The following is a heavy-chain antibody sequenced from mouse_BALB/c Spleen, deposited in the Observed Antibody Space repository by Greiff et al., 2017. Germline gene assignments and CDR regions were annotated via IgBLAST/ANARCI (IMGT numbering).Heavy chain of an antibody. CDR2: IDPYYGGT. Sequence: EVKLMESGPELEKPGASVKISCKASGYSFTGYNMNWVKQSNGKSLEWIGNIDPYYGGTSYNQKFKGKATLTVDKSSSTAYMQLKSLTSEDSAVYYCARAEITTATRYFDVWGAGTTVTVSS. CDR1: GYSFTGYN. J-gene: IGHJ1*01. CDR3: ARAEITTATRYFDV. V-gene: IGHV1-39*01. D-gene: IGHD1-2*01.